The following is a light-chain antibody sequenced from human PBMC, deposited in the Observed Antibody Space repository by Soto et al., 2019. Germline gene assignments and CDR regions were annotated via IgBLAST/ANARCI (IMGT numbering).Light chain of an antibody. CDR1: QSLVYSDGNTY. J-gene: IGKJ1*01. CDR3: VQLSHFPRT. Sequence: DIVLTQTPLSSPVTLGQPASISCRSSQSLVYSDGNTYLSWLQQRPGQPPRLLIYQISNRFSGVPDRLSGSGAGTDFTLKISMVEAEDVWLYSCVQLSHFPRTFGQGTKVEIK. V-gene: IGKV2-24*01. CDR2: QIS.